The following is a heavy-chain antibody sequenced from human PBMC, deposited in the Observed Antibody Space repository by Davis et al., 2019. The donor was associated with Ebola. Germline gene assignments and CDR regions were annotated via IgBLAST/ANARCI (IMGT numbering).Heavy chain of an antibody. Sequence: MPGGSLRLSCTVSGGSVSSGGYYWNWIRQPPGKGLEWIGYIYYSGSTNYNPSLKSRVTISVDTSKNQFSLKLSSVTAADTAVYYCARNPMLWPLDYWGQGTLVTVSS. CDR2: IYYSGST. CDR1: GGSVSSGGYY. D-gene: IGHD2-2*01. V-gene: IGHV4-61*08. CDR3: ARNPMLWPLDY. J-gene: IGHJ4*02.